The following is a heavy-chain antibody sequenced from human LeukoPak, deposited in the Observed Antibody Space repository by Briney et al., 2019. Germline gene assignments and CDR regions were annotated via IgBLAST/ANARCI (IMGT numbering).Heavy chain of an antibody. CDR3: ARVDRGSSGWYDYYYYYYMDV. CDR2: MNPNSGNT. J-gene: IGHJ6*03. V-gene: IGHV1-8*02. CDR1: GYTFTGYY. D-gene: IGHD6-19*01. Sequence: ASVKVSCKASGYTFTGYYMHWVRQATGQGLEWMRWMNPNSGNTGYAQKFQGRVTMTRNTSISTAYMELNSLRSEDTAVYYCARVDRGSSGWYDYYYYYYMDVWGKGTTVTISS.